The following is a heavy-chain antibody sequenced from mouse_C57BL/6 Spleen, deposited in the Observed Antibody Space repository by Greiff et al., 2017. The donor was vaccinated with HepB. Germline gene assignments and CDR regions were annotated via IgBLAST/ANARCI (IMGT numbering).Heavy chain of an antibody. D-gene: IGHD2-5*01. CDR1: GYSITSGYY. CDR3: ARDYYSNYGAMDY. CDR2: ISYDGSN. J-gene: IGHJ4*01. V-gene: IGHV3-6*01. Sequence: ESGPGLVKPSQSLSLTCSVTGYSITSGYYWNWIRQFPGNKLEWMGYISYDGSNNYNPSLKNRISITRDTSKNQFFLKLNSVTTEDTATYYCARDYYSNYGAMDYWGQGTSVTVSS.